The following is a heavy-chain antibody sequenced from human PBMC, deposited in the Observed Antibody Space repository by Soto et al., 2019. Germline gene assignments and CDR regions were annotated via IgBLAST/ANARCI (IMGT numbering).Heavy chain of an antibody. V-gene: IGHV3-33*01. CDR3: ARDSRRYCSGGSWYNPDY. Sequence: QVQLVESGGGVVQPGRSLRLSCAASGFTFSSYGMHWVRQAPGKGLEWVAVIWYDGSNKYYADSVKGRFTISRDNSKNTLYRQMNSVRVEDTAVYYCARDSRRYCSGGSWYNPDYWGQGTLVTVSS. CDR2: IWYDGSNK. J-gene: IGHJ4*02. CDR1: GFTFSSYG. D-gene: IGHD2-15*01.